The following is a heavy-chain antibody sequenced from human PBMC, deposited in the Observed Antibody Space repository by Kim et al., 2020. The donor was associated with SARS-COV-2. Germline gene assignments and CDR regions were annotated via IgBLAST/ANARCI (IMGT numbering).Heavy chain of an antibody. D-gene: IGHD5-12*01. CDR1: GYTLTELS. V-gene: IGHV1-24*01. J-gene: IGHJ6*02. Sequence: ASVKVSCKVSGYTLTELSMHWVRQAPGKGLEWMGGFDPEDGETIYAQKFQGRVTMTEDTSTDTAYMELSSLRSEDTAVYYCATGVEMATITTLNYYYYGMDVWGQGTTVTVSS. CDR3: ATGVEMATITTLNYYYYGMDV. CDR2: FDPEDGET.